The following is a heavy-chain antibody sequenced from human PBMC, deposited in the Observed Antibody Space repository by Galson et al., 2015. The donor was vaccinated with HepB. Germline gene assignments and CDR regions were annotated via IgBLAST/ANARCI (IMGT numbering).Heavy chain of an antibody. D-gene: IGHD3-3*01. J-gene: IGHJ4*02. CDR3: AKDGGSGLRYLEWVVSGNYFDH. CDR2: VSFGGNNI. V-gene: IGHV3-30*04. Sequence: SLRLSCAASGFTFSDHAMHWVHQAPGKGLEWVAVVSFGGNNIYYADSVKGRFTVSRENSKNMLYLQMNSLRLEDTAIYYCAKDGGSGLRYLEWVVSGNYFDHWGQGSLVTVSS. CDR1: GFTFSDHA.